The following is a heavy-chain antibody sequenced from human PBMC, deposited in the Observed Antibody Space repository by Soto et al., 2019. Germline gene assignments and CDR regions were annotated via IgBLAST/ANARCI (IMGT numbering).Heavy chain of an antibody. Sequence: QVQLVQSGAAVKKPGSSVKVSCKASGGTFSSYTISWVRQAPGQGLEWMGRIIPILGIANYAQKFQGRVTITADKSTSTAYMELSSLRSEDTAVYYCAREGAVADPYYWYFDLWGRGTLVTVSS. D-gene: IGHD6-19*01. V-gene: IGHV1-69*08. CDR3: AREGAVADPYYWYFDL. CDR2: IIPILGIA. CDR1: GGTFSSYT. J-gene: IGHJ2*01.